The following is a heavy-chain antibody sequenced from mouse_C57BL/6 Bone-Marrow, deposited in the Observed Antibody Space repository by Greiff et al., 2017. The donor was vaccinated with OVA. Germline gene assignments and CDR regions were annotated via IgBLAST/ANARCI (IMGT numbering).Heavy chain of an antibody. D-gene: IGHD2-3*01. CDR1: GYAFSSSW. J-gene: IGHJ3*01. Sequence: QVQLQQSGPELVKPGASVKISCKASGYAFSSSWMNWVKQRPGKGLEWIGRIYPGDGDTNYNGKFKGKATLTADKSSSTAYMQLSSLTSEDSAVYFCYDDGYYVGVAYWGQGTLVTVSA. CDR2: IYPGDGDT. CDR3: YDDGYYVGVAY. V-gene: IGHV1-82*01.